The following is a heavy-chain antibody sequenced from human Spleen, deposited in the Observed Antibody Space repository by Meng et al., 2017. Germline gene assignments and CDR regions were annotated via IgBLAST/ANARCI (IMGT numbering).Heavy chain of an antibody. Sequence: GESLKISCAASGFTFSSYAMGWVRQAPGKGLEWVSSINERGDDTYYADSVKGRFTISRDNAKNSLYLQMNSLRAEDTAVYYCARTYCSSTSCYDFFDYWGQGTMVTVSS. CDR3: ARTYCSSTSCYDFFDY. D-gene: IGHD2-2*01. J-gene: IGHJ4*03. CDR1: GFTFSSYA. CDR2: INERGDDT. V-gene: IGHV3-23*01.